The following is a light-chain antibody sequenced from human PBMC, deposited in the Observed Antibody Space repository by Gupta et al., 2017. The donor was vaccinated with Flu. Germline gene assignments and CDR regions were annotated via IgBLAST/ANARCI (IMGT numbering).Light chain of an antibody. J-gene: IGLJ3*02. V-gene: IGLV1-44*01. CDR3: AVWDDSRRGWV. Sequence: QSVLTQAPSASGAPGQRVTISCSGGGSNIGRNTVTWHQQFPGTTPKLLIYNNHQRPSGVPDRFSGSKSGTSASLAISGLQSEDEADYYCAVWDDSRRGWVFGGGTKLTVL. CDR2: NNH. CDR1: GSNIGRNT.